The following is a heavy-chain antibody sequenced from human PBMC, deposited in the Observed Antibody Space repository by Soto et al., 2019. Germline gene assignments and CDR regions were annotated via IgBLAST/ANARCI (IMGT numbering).Heavy chain of an antibody. CDR1: GGSISSYY. J-gene: IGHJ6*02. CDR2: IYYSGST. V-gene: IGHV4-59*01. Sequence: SETLSLTCTVSGGSISSYYWSWIRQPPGKGLEWIGYIYYSGSTNYNPSLKSRVTISVDTSKNQFSLKLSSVTAADTAVYYCARAGENSYYGMDVWGQGTTVTVSS. CDR3: ARAGENSYYGMDV. D-gene: IGHD3-16*01.